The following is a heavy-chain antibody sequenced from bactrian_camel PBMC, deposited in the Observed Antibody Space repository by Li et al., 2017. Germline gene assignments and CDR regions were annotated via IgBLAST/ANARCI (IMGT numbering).Heavy chain of an antibody. CDR3: AADQGRGGSWCDPYGLNYNF. Sequence: QVQLVESGGGLVQPGGSLRLSCALSGFEFRNHRMAWFRQVPGKEREGVATVDADGFASYTDSVKGRFTISQDNAKNILYLQMDRLKPEDTAMYYCAADQGRGGSWCDPYGLNYNFRGQGTQVTVS. CDR1: GFEFRNHR. D-gene: IGHD2*01. J-gene: IGHJ4*01. CDR2: VDADGFA. V-gene: IGHV3S26*01.